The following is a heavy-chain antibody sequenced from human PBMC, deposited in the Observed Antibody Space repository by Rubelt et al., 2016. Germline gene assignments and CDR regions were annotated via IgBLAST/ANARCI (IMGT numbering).Heavy chain of an antibody. CDR3: ARLIIATHPDY. CDR1: GGSISSRTYY. D-gene: IGHD2-15*01. J-gene: IGHJ4*02. Sequence: QLQLQESGPGLVKPSETLSLTCSVSGGSISSRTYYWGWVRQPPGKGLEWIANLYTTGNTDYNPSLKSRVTISVDTSKNQFSLKLSSVTAADTAVYYCARLIIATHPDYWGQGTLVTVSS. V-gene: IGHV4-39*01. CDR2: LYTTGNT.